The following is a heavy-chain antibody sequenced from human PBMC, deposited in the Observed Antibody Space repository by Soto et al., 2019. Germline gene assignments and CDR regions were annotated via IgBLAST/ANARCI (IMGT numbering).Heavy chain of an antibody. V-gene: IGHV3-74*01. Sequence: GGSLRLSCAASGFSVTDYWMHWVRQVPGKGLVWVSRINSDGSTTSYADPVTVRFTISRDNAKNTLYLQMNSLRAEETAVYYCARALNWNYRKNWFDXWGQGTLFTVSX. CDR2: INSDGSTT. D-gene: IGHD1-7*01. CDR1: GFSVTDYW. J-gene: IGHJ5*02. CDR3: ARALNWNYRKNWFDX.